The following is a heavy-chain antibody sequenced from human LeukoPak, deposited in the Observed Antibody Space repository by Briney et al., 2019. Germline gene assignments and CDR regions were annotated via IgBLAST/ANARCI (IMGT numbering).Heavy chain of an antibody. CDR1: GFTFSRYW. CDR2: ISSSSSTI. Sequence: GGSLRLSCAASGFTFSRYWMSWVRQAPGKGLEWVSYISSSSSTIYYADSVKGRFTISRDNAKNSLYLQMNSLRAGDTAVYYCAKDQENGDYVLDYWGQGTLVTVSS. CDR3: AKDQENGDYVLDY. D-gene: IGHD4-17*01. J-gene: IGHJ4*02. V-gene: IGHV3-48*01.